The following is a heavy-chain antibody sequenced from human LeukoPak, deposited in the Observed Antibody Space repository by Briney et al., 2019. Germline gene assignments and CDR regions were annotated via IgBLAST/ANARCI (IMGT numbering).Heavy chain of an antibody. CDR1: GFSFRSYG. J-gene: IGHJ4*02. D-gene: IGHD3-10*01. CDR2: IWYDGSKK. Sequence: PRRSLRLSCAASGFSFRSYGIHWVRQAPGKGLEWVAVIWYDGSKKYYADSVKGRFTISRDNSKNTLYLQMDSLRAEDTAVYYCARENTMVRGVTLYYFDYWGQGTLVTVSS. CDR3: ARENTMVRGVTLYYFDY. V-gene: IGHV3-33*01.